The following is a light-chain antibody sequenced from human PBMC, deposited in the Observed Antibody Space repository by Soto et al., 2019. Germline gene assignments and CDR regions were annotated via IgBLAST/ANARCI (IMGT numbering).Light chain of an antibody. CDR1: SSDVGGYNY. CDR2: EVS. Sequence: QSALTQPASVSGSPGQSITISCTGTSSDVGGYNYVSWYQQHPGKAPKLMIYEVSNRPSGVSNRFSCSKSGNTASLTISGLQAEDESDYYCISYTSSSTFGFGTGTKVTVL. J-gene: IGLJ1*01. CDR3: ISYTSSSTFG. V-gene: IGLV2-14*01.